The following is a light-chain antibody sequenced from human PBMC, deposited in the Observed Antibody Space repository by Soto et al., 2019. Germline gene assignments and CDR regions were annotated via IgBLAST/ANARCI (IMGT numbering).Light chain of an antibody. Sequence: AIQMTQSPSSLSASVGDRVTITCRASQGIGNDLAWYQQRPGKAPKLLIYAASSLQSGVPSRFSGSGSGTDFTLTNSSLQPGDFATYYCLQDYNCPLSFGGGTKVEIK. J-gene: IGKJ4*01. CDR2: AAS. V-gene: IGKV1-6*01. CDR1: QGIGND. CDR3: LQDYNCPLS.